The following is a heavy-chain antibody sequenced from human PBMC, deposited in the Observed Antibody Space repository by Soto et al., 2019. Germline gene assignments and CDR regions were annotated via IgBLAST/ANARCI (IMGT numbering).Heavy chain of an antibody. J-gene: IGHJ4*02. D-gene: IGHD2-15*01. CDR2: TRSKVNNYAT. CDR3: TSHLVDY. Sequence: EVQLVESGGGLVQPGGSLKLSCAVSGFTFSDAAIHWVRQASGKGLEWVGRTRSKVNNYATAYAASVKGRFTISRDDSKNPAYLQMTSLKTEDTAVYYCTSHLVDYWGQGTLVTVSS. CDR1: GFTFSDAA. V-gene: IGHV3-73*02.